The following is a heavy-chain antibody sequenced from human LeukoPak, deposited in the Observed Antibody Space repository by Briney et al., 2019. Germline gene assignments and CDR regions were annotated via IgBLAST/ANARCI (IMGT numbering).Heavy chain of an antibody. CDR1: GGFFSGYY. CDR2: INHSGNT. V-gene: IGHV4-34*01. D-gene: IGHD2-15*01. J-gene: IGHJ4*02. CDR3: ARLGYCSGGTCYSVPFDY. Sequence: PSETLSLTCAVYGGFFSGYYWSWIRQPPGKGLEWIGEINHSGNTNYNPSLKSRVTISVDTSKNQFSLKLSSATVAGTAVYYCARLGYCSGGTCYSVPFDYWGQGTLVTVSS.